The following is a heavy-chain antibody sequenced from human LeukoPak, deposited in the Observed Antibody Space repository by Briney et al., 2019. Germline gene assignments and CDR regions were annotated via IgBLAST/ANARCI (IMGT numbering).Heavy chain of an antibody. CDR3: ARLDTVTSFDF. V-gene: IGHV4-59*08. CDR2: IYYSGST. J-gene: IGHJ4*02. CDR1: GGSISSYY. D-gene: IGHD4-17*01. Sequence: PSETLSLTCTVSGGSISSYYWSWIRQPPGKGLEWIGYIYYSGSTNYNPSLKSRVTISVDTSKNQFSLKLRSVTAADTAVYYCARLDTVTSFDFWGQGTLVTVSS.